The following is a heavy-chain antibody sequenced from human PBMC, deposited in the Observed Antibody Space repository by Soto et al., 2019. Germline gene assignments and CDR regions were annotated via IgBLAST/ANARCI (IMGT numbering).Heavy chain of an antibody. CDR3: ARGWFGPDV. D-gene: IGHD3-10*01. J-gene: IGHJ6*04. CDR1: GFTLSGRS. CDR2: IDSSETDS. Sequence: EVQLVESGGGLVQPGGSLRLSCAASGFTLSGRSMHWVRQAPGKGLVYVSGIDSSETDSSYADSVKGRFTSSRDNAKNMLFLQMNSLRVEDTAVYYCARGWFGPDVWGKGTTVTVSS. V-gene: IGHV3-74*01.